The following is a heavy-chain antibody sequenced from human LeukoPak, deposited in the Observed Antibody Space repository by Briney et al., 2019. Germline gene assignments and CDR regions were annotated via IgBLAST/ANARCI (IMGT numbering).Heavy chain of an antibody. CDR3: ARGGVSSSWYRTPDY. J-gene: IGHJ4*02. CDR2: ISAYNGNT. CDR1: GYTFTSYG. D-gene: IGHD6-13*01. Sequence: VASVKVSCKASGYTFTSYGISWVRQAPGQGLEWMGWISAYNGNTNYAQKLQGRVTMTTDTSTSTAYMELRSLRSDDTAVCYCARGGVSSSWYRTPDYWGQGTLVTVSS. V-gene: IGHV1-18*01.